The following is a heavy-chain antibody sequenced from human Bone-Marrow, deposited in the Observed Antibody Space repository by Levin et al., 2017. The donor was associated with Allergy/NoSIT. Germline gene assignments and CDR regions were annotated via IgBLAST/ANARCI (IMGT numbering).Heavy chain of an antibody. J-gene: IGHJ5*02. CDR2: INTIDGDT. V-gene: IGHV1-18*01. D-gene: IGHD3-3*01. Sequence: GASVKVSCKASGYNFSTSFVNWVRQAPGQGLEWLGWINTIDGDTNYAHKVRDRVILTRDISTTTAHMELTFLKSDDTATYYCVRGHARQFTVFAVKRNWFDPWGQGTLVTVSS. CDR1: GYNFSTSF. CDR3: VRGHARQFTVFAVKRNWFDP.